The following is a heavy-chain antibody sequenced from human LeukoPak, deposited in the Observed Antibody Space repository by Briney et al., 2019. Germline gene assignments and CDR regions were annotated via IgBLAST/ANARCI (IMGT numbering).Heavy chain of an antibody. CDR3: VRESIGFDY. CDR1: GFTFSSYS. CDR2: ISSSSRTR. J-gene: IGHJ4*02. V-gene: IGHV3-21*06. Sequence: PGGSLRLSCAASGFTFSSYSMNWVRQAPGKGLEWVSSISSSSRTRYYADSVKGRFTISRDNAKDSLYLQMNSLRAEDTAVYYCVRESIGFDYWGQGTLVTVSS. D-gene: IGHD2-15*01.